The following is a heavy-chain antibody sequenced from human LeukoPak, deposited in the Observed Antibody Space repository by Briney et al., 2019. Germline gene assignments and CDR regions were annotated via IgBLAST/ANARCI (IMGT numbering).Heavy chain of an antibody. CDR3: ARLGYNYYWYSYYSTDV. J-gene: IGHJ6*03. CDR1: GGSISSYY. V-gene: IGHV4-4*09. CDR2: IYTSGST. D-gene: IGHD5-24*01. Sequence: PSETLALTCTVSGGSISSYYWSWIRQPPGKGLEGSGYIYTSGSTNYNPSLKSRVTISVDPSKNQCSLKLRSVTAADTAVYYCARLGYNYYWYSYYSTDVWGKATTATVSS.